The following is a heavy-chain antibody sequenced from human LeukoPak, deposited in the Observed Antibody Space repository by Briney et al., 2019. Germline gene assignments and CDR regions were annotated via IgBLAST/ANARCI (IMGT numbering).Heavy chain of an antibody. D-gene: IGHD6-19*01. Sequence: GASVKVSCKASGGTFISYAISWVRQAPGQGLEWMGGIIPIFGTANYAQKFQGRVTITADESTSTAYMELSSLRSEDTAVYYCARQEPAVAARGAWFDPWGQGTLVTVSS. CDR3: ARQEPAVAARGAWFDP. CDR2: IIPIFGTA. J-gene: IGHJ5*02. CDR1: GGTFISYA. V-gene: IGHV1-69*13.